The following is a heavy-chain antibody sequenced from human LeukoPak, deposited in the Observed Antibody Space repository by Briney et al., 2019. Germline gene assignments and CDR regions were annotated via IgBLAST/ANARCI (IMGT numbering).Heavy chain of an antibody. V-gene: IGHV4-39*01. Sequence: SETLSLTCTVSGGSISSSSYYWGWIRQPPGKGLEWIGSIYYSGSTYYNPSLKSRVTISVDTSKNQFSLKLSSVTAADTAVYYCASAPHSSTIDYWGQGTLVTVSS. CDR2: IYYSGST. CDR1: GGSISSSSYY. J-gene: IGHJ4*02. CDR3: ASAPHSSTIDY.